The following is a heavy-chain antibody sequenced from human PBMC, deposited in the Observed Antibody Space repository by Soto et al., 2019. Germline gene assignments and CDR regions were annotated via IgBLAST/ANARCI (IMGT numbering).Heavy chain of an antibody. Sequence: QITLKESGPTLVKPTQTLTLTCTFSGFSLSTSGVGVGWIRQPPGKALEWLALIYWDDDKRYSPSLKSRLTITEDTSKNQVVRTLTNMDPVDTATYYCAHRTATVTTANWFDPWGQGTLVTVSS. J-gene: IGHJ5*02. V-gene: IGHV2-5*02. D-gene: IGHD4-17*01. CDR2: IYWDDDK. CDR3: AHRTATVTTANWFDP. CDR1: GFSLSTSGVG.